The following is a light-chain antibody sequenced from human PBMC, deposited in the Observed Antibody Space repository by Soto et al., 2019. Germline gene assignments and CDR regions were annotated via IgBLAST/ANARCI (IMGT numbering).Light chain of an antibody. CDR2: DTS. Sequence: EIVLTQSPATLSLSPGETAAISCGASQSVSMYLAWYQQRPGQAPRLLIYDTSNRATGIPARFSARGFGTDFTLIISNLEPEDSAVYYCQHRSNWPPITFGQGTRLEIK. J-gene: IGKJ5*01. V-gene: IGKV3-11*01. CDR1: QSVSMY. CDR3: QHRSNWPPIT.